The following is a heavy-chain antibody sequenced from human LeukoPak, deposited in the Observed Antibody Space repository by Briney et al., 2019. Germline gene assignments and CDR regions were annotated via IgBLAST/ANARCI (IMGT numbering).Heavy chain of an antibody. Sequence: PGGSLRLSCAASGFTFTKYWMTWVRQAPGKGLEWVANIKQDGSKKDYVDSVKGRFTISRDNAKNSLFLQMNSLRAEDTAVYYCAPEGRTFPPLFDSWGQGTLVTVSS. D-gene: IGHD2-21*01. V-gene: IGHV3-7*01. CDR1: GFTFTKYW. J-gene: IGHJ4*02. CDR2: IKQDGSKK. CDR3: APEGRTFPPLFDS.